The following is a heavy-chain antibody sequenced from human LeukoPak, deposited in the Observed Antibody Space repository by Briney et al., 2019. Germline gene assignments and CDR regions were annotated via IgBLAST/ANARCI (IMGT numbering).Heavy chain of an antibody. V-gene: IGHV4-30-4*07. CDR1: GGSISSGGYS. J-gene: IGHJ3*02. CDR2: IYYSGST. D-gene: IGHD4-17*01. Sequence: PSETLSLTCAVSGGSISSGGYSWSWIRQPPGKGLEWIGYIYYSGSTYYNPSLKSRVTISVDTSKNQFSLKLSSVTAADTAVYYCARSHDYGDPGAFDTWGQGTMVTVSS. CDR3: ARSHDYGDPGAFDT.